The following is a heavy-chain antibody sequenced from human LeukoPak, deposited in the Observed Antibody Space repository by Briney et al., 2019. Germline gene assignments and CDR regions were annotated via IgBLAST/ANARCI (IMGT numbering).Heavy chain of an antibody. Sequence: SVKVSCKASGGTFSSYAISWVRQAPGQGLEWMGGIIPIFGTANYAQKFQGRVTITADESTSTAYMELSSLRSEDTAVYYCARNFYDSRSAYGMDVWGQGTTVTVSS. V-gene: IGHV1-69*01. CDR3: ARNFYDSRSAYGMDV. D-gene: IGHD3-22*01. CDR1: GGTFSSYA. CDR2: IIPIFGTA. J-gene: IGHJ6*02.